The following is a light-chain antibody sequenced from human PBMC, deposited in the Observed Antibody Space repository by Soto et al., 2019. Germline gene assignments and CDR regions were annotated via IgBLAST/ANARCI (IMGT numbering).Light chain of an antibody. CDR1: SSDVGSYNL. J-gene: IGLJ3*02. CDR3: CSYAGSSTLL. CDR2: EDS. Sequence: QSVLTQPASVSGSPGQSITISCTGTSSDVGSYNLVSWYQQHPGKAPKVLIYEDSKRPSGVSDHFSASKSGNTASLTISGLQADDEADYYCCSYAGSSTLLFGGATKLTVL. V-gene: IGLV2-23*01.